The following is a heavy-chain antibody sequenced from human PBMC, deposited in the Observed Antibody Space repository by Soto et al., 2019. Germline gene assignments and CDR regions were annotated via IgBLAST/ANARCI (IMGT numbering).Heavy chain of an antibody. Sequence: QVRLHESGPGLVKPSETLSLTCTVSTDSFNDYYWSWIRQPPGKGLEWIGSIYHTGNTNYNPSLLSRVSISVDTSKIQFSPSLSSVTAADTAVYYCARDVGIHDALDIWGQGTIVTVSS. V-gene: IGHV4-59*13. CDR1: TDSFNDYY. J-gene: IGHJ3*02. CDR3: ARDVGIHDALDI. CDR2: IYHTGNT. D-gene: IGHD5-18*01.